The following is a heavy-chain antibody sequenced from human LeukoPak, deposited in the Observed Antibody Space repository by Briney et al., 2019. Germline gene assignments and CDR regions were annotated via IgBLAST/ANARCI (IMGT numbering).Heavy chain of an antibody. CDR2: SNAGYGNT. CDR1: GYTFPSYA. J-gene: IGHJ4*02. D-gene: IGHD3-22*01. CDR3: ARYNLLNRNYYDSSGSHGGLDY. V-gene: IGHV1-3*02. Sequence: GASVKVSCKASGYTFPSYAMHWVRQAPGQRLEGMGWSNAGYGNTQYSQEFQGRVTITRDTSASTAYMELSSLRSEDMAVYYCARYNLLNRNYYDSSGSHGGLDYWGQGTLVTVSS.